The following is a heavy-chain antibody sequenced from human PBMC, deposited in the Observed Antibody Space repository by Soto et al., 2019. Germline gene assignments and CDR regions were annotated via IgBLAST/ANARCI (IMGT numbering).Heavy chain of an antibody. CDR1: GFTFSSYA. CDR2: INSNGGTT. V-gene: IGHV3-64*01. Sequence: GGSLRLSCAASGFTFSSYAMHWVRQAPGKGLEYVSAINSNGGTTYYANSVKGRFTISRDNSKNTLYLQMGSLRAEDMAVYYCARALGYAFDIWGQGTMVTVSS. CDR3: ARALGYAFDI. J-gene: IGHJ3*02. D-gene: IGHD7-27*01.